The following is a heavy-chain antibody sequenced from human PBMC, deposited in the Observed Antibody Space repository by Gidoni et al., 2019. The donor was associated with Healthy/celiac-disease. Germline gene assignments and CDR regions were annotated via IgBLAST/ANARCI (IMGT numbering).Heavy chain of an antibody. D-gene: IGHD2-2*01. CDR1: GYSLSSGYY. Sequence: QVQLQESGPGLVKPSETLSLTCAVSGYSLSSGYYWGWIRQPPGKGLEWIGSIYHSGSTYYNPSLKSRVTISVDTSKNQFSLKLSSVTAADTAVYYCARAGYCSSTSCHEDNWFDPWGQGTLVTVSS. CDR2: IYHSGST. J-gene: IGHJ5*02. V-gene: IGHV4-38-2*01. CDR3: ARAGYCSSTSCHEDNWFDP.